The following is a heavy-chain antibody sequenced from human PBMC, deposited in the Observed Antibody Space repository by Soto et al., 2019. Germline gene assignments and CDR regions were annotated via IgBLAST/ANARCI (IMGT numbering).Heavy chain of an antibody. CDR2: IGTAGDT. J-gene: IGHJ4*02. D-gene: IGHD1-26*01. V-gene: IGHV3-13*01. Sequence: PGGSLRLSCEASGFTSSGFDMHWVRQPTGKGLEWVSTIGTAGDTYYAVSLKGRLTISRDNSKNTLYLQMNNLKPDDTAIYYCTRGPRADSSGTGAHWGQGTPVTVSS. CDR3: TRGPRADSSGTGAH. CDR1: GFTSSGFD.